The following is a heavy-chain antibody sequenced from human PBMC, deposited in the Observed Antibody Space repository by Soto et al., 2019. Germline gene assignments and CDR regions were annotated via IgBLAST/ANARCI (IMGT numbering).Heavy chain of an antibody. CDR1: GGSINSGGYC. D-gene: IGHD5-18*01. Sequence: QVQLQESGPGLVKPSQTLSLTCTVSGGSINSGGYCWSWIRQHPGKGLDWIGCISYGGSTSYNPSLKSRVTIAVDTSKNQFSLKLTSVTAAAAAVYYCSRGILVWGQGALITGSS. CDR3: SRGILV. CDR2: ISYGGST. J-gene: IGHJ4*02. V-gene: IGHV4-31*03.